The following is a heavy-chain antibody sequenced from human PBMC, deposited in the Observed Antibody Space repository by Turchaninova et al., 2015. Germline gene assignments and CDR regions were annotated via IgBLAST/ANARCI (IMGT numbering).Heavy chain of an antibody. Sequence: VQLQASGPGLLKPSETLSLTCPVSGYSISSGYFWGWIRPPPGKGLDWIGNIYHTGSTYYNPSLKSRVTISVDTSKNKFSLKLSSVTAADTAVYYCARRPYYYYYMDVWGKGTTVTVSS. D-gene: IGHD6-6*01. CDR2: IYHTGST. CDR3: ARRPYYYYYMDV. V-gene: IGHV4-38-2*01. J-gene: IGHJ6*03. CDR1: GYSISSGYF.